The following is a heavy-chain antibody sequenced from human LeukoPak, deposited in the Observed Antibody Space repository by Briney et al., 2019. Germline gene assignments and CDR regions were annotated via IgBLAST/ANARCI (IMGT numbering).Heavy chain of an antibody. D-gene: IGHD6-6*01. V-gene: IGHV3-33*08. CDR3: ARGQTEYSSSGSDY. J-gene: IGHJ4*02. Sequence: PGGSLRLSCAASGFTFSNYGMHWVRQAPGKGLEWVAVIWYDGSNGYYADSVKGRFTISRDNSKNTLYLQMNSLRAEDTAVYYCARGQTEYSSSGSDYWGQGTLVIVSS. CDR2: IWYDGSNG. CDR1: GFTFSNYG.